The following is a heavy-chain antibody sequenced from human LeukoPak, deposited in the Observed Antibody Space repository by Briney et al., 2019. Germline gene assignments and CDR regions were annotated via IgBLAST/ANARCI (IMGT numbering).Heavy chain of an antibody. D-gene: IGHD3-10*01. J-gene: IGHJ4*02. CDR3: ARDRAYYYGSGSYSSAFDY. CDR2: IYYSGST. CDR1: GGSLSSGGYY. V-gene: IGHV4-31*03. Sequence: SETLSLTCTVSGGSLSSGGYYWSWVRQHPGTGLEWLGYIYYSGSTYYNPSLKRRVPISVDTSKNQFSLKLSSVTAADTAVYYCARDRAYYYGSGSYSSAFDYWGQGTLVTVSS.